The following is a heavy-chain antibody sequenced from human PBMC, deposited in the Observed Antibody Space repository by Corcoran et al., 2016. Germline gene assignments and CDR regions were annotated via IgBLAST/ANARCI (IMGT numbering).Heavy chain of an antibody. V-gene: IGHV5-51*01. D-gene: IGHD3-22*01. Sequence: EVQLVQSGAEVKKPGESLKISCKGSGYSFTSYWIGWVRQMPGKGLEWMGIIYPGDSDTRYSPSFQGQVTISADKSISTAYLQWSSLKASDTAMYYCARTYYYDSSGYGGDYFDDWGQGTLVTVSS. CDR2: IYPGDSDT. CDR3: ARTYYYDSSGYGGDYFDD. CDR1: GYSFTSYW. J-gene: IGHJ4*02.